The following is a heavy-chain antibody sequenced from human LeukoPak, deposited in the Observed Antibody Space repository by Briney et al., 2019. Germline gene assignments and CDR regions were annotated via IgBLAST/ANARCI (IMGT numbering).Heavy chain of an antibody. CDR3: ARTTEGGYTYDYFYYYYMDV. Sequence: PSETLSLTCTVSGGSISSYYWSWIRQPPGKGLEWIGYIHYSGSTNYNPSLKSRVTISANMSKNQFSLRLSSVTAADTAVYYCARTTEGGYTYDYFYYYYMDVWGKGTTVTISS. CDR1: GGSISSYY. D-gene: IGHD5-18*01. CDR2: IHYSGST. V-gene: IGHV4-59*01. J-gene: IGHJ6*03.